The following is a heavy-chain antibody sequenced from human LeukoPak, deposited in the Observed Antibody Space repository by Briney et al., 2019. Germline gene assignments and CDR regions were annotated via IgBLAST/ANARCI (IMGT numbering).Heavy chain of an antibody. J-gene: IGHJ4*02. V-gene: IGHV3-74*01. Sequence: PGGSLRLSCAASGFTFSNYYMYWVRQAPGKGLVWVSRINGDGSSTSYADSVKGRFTISRDNTKNTLYLQMNSLRAEGTAVYYCSNFAGLVGCWGQGTLVTVSS. CDR1: GFTFSNYY. CDR3: SNFAGLVGC. CDR2: INGDGSST. D-gene: IGHD1-26*01.